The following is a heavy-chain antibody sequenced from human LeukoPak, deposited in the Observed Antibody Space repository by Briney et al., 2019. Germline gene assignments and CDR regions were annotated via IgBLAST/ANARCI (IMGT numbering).Heavy chain of an antibody. Sequence: PSETLSLTCSVSGASISSGSNYWGWIRQPPGKTLEWIGSIYSSGSTYYNSSLQSRVIIIIDTPKNHFSLTLSSVTAADTAVYYCARAGRRLFGVLIPLSFDYWGQGTPVTVSS. J-gene: IGHJ4*02. CDR3: ARAGRRLFGVLIPLSFDY. V-gene: IGHV4-39*07. D-gene: IGHD3-3*01. CDR2: IYSSGST. CDR1: GASISSGSNY.